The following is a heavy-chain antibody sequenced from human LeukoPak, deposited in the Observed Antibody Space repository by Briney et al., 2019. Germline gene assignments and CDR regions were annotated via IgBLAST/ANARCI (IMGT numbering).Heavy chain of an antibody. D-gene: IGHD3-3*01. CDR3: ARVFSYPLRAPFDP. J-gene: IGHJ5*02. V-gene: IGHV4-59*01. Sequence: PSETLSLTCTASGGSISSYYWSWIRQPPGKGLERIGYIFYSGSTNYNPSLKSRVTISVDTSKNQFSLKLSSVTAADTAVYYCARVFSYPLRAPFDPWGQGTLVTVSS. CDR2: IFYSGST. CDR1: GGSISSYY.